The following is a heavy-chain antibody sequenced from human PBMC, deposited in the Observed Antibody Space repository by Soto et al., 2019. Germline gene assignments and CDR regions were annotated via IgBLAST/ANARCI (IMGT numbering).Heavy chain of an antibody. V-gene: IGHV4-59*01. Sequence: QVQLQESGPGLVKPSETLSLTCTVSGGSISSYYWSWIRQPPGKGLEWIGYIYYSGSTNYNPSLKSRVTISVDTSKNRFSLKLSSVTAADTAVYYCARTPSPTDYYGSGSYPRAAYYYYYMDVWGKGTTVTVSS. D-gene: IGHD3-10*01. CDR3: ARTPSPTDYYGSGSYPRAAYYYYYMDV. CDR2: IYYSGST. CDR1: GGSISSYY. J-gene: IGHJ6*03.